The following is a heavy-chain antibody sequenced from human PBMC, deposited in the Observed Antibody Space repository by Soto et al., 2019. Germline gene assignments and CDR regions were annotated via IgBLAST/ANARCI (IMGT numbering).Heavy chain of an antibody. CDR1: GFSFTTAGVA. D-gene: IGHD5-12*01. CDR3: AHSDGGYEIIYFDF. Sequence: SGPTLVNPTQTLTLTCTFSGFSFTTAGVAVGWIRQTPGGALEWLTLIYYNDDRRFSPSLKTRLTITGDTSKNQVVLSLTNVDPGDTATYFCAHSDGGYEIIYFDFWGQGIPVTVPQ. CDR2: IYYNDDR. J-gene: IGHJ4*02. V-gene: IGHV2-5*01.